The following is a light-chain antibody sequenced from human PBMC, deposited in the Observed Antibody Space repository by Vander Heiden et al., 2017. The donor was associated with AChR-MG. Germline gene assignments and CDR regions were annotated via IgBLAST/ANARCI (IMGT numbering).Light chain of an antibody. CDR3: QQYGSPVT. CDR1: QSVSGTY. V-gene: IGKV3-20*01. CDR2: GAS. Sequence: EIVLTQSPGTLSLPLGERATLSCRASQSVSGTYFAWYQQKPGQAPRLLIYGASSSATGIPDRFSGSASGTDFSLTISRLEPEDFAVYYWQQYGSPVTFGQGTKLEIK. J-gene: IGKJ2*01.